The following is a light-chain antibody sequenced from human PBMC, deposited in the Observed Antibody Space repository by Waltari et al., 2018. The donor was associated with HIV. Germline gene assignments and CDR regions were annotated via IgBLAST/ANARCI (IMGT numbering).Light chain of an antibody. V-gene: IGLV1-44*01. CDR3: SSYTSSSTLDV. J-gene: IGLJ1*01. CDR1: SSNIGSNT. CDR2: NNN. Sequence: QSVLTQPPSASGTPGQRVTISCSGSSSNIGSNTVSWYRQLPGTAPKLLMYNNNQRPSGVSNRFAGSKSGNTASLTTSGLQAEDEADYYCSSYTSSSTLDVFGTGTKVTVL.